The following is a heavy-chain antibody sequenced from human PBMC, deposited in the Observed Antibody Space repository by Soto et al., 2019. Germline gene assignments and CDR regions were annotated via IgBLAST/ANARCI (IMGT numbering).Heavy chain of an antibody. CDR1: GFTFSSYA. CDR2: ISGSSTYT. Sequence: GGSLRLSCTASGFTFSSYAMSWVSQAPGKGLEWVSAISGSSTYTNYADSVKGRFTISRDNAQNSVYPQMNSLRAEDTAVYYCAREPLRRSFDFWGQGTLVTVSS. D-gene: IGHD4-17*01. CDR3: AREPLRRSFDF. J-gene: IGHJ4*02. V-gene: IGHV3-21*01.